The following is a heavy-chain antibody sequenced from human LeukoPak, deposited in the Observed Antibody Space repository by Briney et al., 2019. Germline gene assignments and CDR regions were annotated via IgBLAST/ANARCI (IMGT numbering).Heavy chain of an antibody. D-gene: IGHD1-26*01. CDR1: GFTFSSYG. CDR2: IKQDGSEK. V-gene: IGHV3-7*01. J-gene: IGHJ4*02. CDR3: ARDSRLVNYFDY. Sequence: GGSLRLSCAASGFTFSSYGMSWVRQAPGKGLEWVANIKQDGSEKYYVDSVKGRFTISRDNAKNSLYLQMNSLRAEDTAVYFCARDSRLVNYFDYWGQGTLVTVSS.